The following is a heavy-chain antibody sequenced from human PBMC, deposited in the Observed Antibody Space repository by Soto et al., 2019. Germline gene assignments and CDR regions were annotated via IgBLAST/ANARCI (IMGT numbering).Heavy chain of an antibody. J-gene: IGHJ4*02. V-gene: IGHV3-30-3*01. CDR1: GFTFSSYA. Sequence: PGGSLRLSCAASGFTFSSYAMHWVRQAPGKGLEWVAVISYDGSNKYYVDSVKGRFTISRDNSKNTLYLQMNSLRAEDTAVYYCARGTPRGGYYPDYFDYWGQGTLVTRLL. CDR3: ARGTPRGGYYPDYFDY. D-gene: IGHD3-22*01. CDR2: ISYDGSNK.